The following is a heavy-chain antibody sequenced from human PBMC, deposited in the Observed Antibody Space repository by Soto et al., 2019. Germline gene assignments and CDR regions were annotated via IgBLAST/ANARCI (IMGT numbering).Heavy chain of an antibody. CDR3: TRDSHDSSGYSFDY. D-gene: IGHD3-22*01. J-gene: IGHJ4*02. CDR1: GGSISSGDYY. CDR2: IYYSGST. V-gene: IGHV4-30-4*01. Sequence: QVQLQESGPGLVKPSQTLSLTCTVSGGSISSGDYYWNWIRQPPGKGLERIGYIYYSGSTYYNPSLKSRVTISVDTSKNQFSLKLSSVTAADTAVYYCTRDSHDSSGYSFDYWGQGTLVTVSS.